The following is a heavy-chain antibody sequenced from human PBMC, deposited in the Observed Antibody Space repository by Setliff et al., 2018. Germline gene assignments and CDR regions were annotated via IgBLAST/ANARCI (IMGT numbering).Heavy chain of an antibody. CDR3: ARVKVVGADFDY. D-gene: IGHD1-26*01. Sequence: PSETLSLTCAVSGYSISSGYYWGWIRQPPGKGLEWIGSIYHSGSTYYSPSLKSRVTISVDTSKNQFSLKLSSVTAADTAVYYCARVKVVGADFDYWGQGTLVTVS. V-gene: IGHV4-38-2*01. CDR1: GYSISSGYY. J-gene: IGHJ4*02. CDR2: IYHSGST.